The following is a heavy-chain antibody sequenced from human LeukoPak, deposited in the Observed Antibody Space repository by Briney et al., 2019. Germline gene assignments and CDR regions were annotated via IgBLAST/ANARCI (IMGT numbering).Heavy chain of an antibody. CDR3: ARPYGSGSYYNP. CDR1: GGSINNYY. D-gene: IGHD3-10*01. Sequence: SETLSLTCTVSGGSINNYYWSWIRQPPGKGLEWIGSIYYSGSTYYNPSLKSRVTISVDTSKNQFSLKLSSVTAADTAVYYCARPYGSGSYYNPWGQGTLVTVSS. CDR2: IYYSGST. V-gene: IGHV4-39*01. J-gene: IGHJ5*02.